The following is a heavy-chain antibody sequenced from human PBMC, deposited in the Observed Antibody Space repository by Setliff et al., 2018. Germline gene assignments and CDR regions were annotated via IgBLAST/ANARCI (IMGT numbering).Heavy chain of an antibody. D-gene: IGHD2-15*01. CDR1: GFTFSTYR. J-gene: IGHJ4*02. Sequence: GGSLRLSCAASGFTFSTYRMHWVRQAPGKGLEWVAVIWDDGVKKYHADSVKGRFTISRDNSKNTLYLQMNSLRPEDTAVYYCARTCSGSGCYAGLESWGQGTPVTV. CDR2: IWDDGVKK. CDR3: ARTCSGSGCYAGLES. V-gene: IGHV3-33*08.